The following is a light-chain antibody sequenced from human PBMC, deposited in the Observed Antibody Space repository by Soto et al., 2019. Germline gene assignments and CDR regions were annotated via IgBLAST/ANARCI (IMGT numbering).Light chain of an antibody. J-gene: IGKJ5*01. V-gene: IGKV3-11*01. CDR3: QQRNSWPIT. Sequence: EVLLTQSPATLSLSPGEGATLSCSASQSVSSFLAWYQQKPGQAPRLLIYDSSNRATGIPARFSGRGSGTDFTLTINSLEPEDFAVYFCQQRNSWPITFGQGTRLEIK. CDR2: DSS. CDR1: QSVSSF.